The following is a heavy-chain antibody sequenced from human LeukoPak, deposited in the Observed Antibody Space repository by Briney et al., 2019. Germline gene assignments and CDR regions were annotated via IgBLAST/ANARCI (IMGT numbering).Heavy chain of an antibody. CDR3: ARDRVGYCSGGSCYSDDGYFDY. CDR1: GGSISSYY. D-gene: IGHD2-15*01. Sequence: SETLSLTCTVSGGSISSYYWSWIRQPPGKGLEWIGYIYYSGSTDYNPSLKSRVTISVDTSKNQFSLKLSSVPAADTAVYYCARDRVGYCSGGSCYSDDGYFDYWGQGTLVTVSS. V-gene: IGHV4-59*01. J-gene: IGHJ4*02. CDR2: IYYSGST.